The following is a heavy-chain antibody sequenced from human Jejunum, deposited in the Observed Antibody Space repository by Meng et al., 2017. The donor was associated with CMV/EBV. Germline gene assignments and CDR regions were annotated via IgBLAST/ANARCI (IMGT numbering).Heavy chain of an antibody. V-gene: IGHV3-7*01. Sequence: FSNYWINWVRQAPGKGLEWVANIKNDGSEKYYVHSVKGRFTISRDNAKNSLYLQMNSLRAEDTAVYYCARDMYYVSSGFFGREDYWGQGTLVTVSS. CDR3: ARDMYYVSSGFFGREDY. J-gene: IGHJ4*02. CDR1: FSNYW. D-gene: IGHD3-22*01. CDR2: IKNDGSEK.